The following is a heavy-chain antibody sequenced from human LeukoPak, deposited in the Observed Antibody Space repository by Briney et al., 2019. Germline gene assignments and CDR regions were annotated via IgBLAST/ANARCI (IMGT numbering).Heavy chain of an antibody. J-gene: IGHJ6*03. CDR1: GGSISNSSYY. D-gene: IGHD6-13*01. V-gene: IGHV4-39*07. CDR3: ARESPFRGSSWPKPLYYYYYMDV. CDR2: INHSGST. Sequence: PSETLSLTCTVSGGSISNSSYYWGWIRQPPGKGLEWIGEINHSGSTNYNPSLKSRVTISVDTSKNQFSLKLSSVTAADTAVYYCARESPFRGSSWPKPLYYYYYMDVWGKGTTVTVSS.